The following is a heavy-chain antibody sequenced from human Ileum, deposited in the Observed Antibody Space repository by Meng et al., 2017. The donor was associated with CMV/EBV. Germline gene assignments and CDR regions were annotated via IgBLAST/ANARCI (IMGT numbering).Heavy chain of an antibody. J-gene: IGHJ4*02. CDR1: GYKFSDYY. CDR2: IYPNSGGT. Sequence: QRLQAGAEMKKPGASVKVSCKASGYKFSDYYIHWVRQAPGQGLEWMGRIYPNSGGTINAQKFQGRITMTRDTPITTAYMELSSLTSDDTAVYYCTTDCAGGACYGRAFDYWGQGSLVTVSS. V-gene: IGHV1-2*06. D-gene: IGHD2-8*02. CDR3: TTDCAGGACYGRAFDY.